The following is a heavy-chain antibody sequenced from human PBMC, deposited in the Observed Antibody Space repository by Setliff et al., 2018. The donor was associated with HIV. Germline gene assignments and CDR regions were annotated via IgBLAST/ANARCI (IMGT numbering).Heavy chain of an antibody. CDR2: INPNGGST. Sequence: ASVKVSCKASGYTFTDYYLHWVRQAPGQGPEWMGLINPNGGSTIYAQKFEDRLTVTSDTATATLYMELRSLRFDDTAMYYCASSNWQLVADHWGQGTPVTAPQ. J-gene: IGHJ5*02. CDR3: ASSNWQLVADH. CDR1: GYTFTDYY. V-gene: IGHV1-46*01. D-gene: IGHD6-13*01.